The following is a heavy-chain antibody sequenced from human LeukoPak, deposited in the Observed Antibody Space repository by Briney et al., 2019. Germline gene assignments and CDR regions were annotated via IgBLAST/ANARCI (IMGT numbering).Heavy chain of an antibody. D-gene: IGHD5-12*01. Sequence: TGGSLRLSCAASGFTQEMAWVRQAPGKGLEWVSYMSKDGRTIYYAESVKGRFTISRDNTRNSLFLQLNSLSADDTGFYYCARGSYTGFDLYFDSWGQGTLVTISS. J-gene: IGHJ4*02. V-gene: IGHV3-48*03. CDR1: GFTQE. CDR2: MSKDGRTI. CDR3: ARGSYTGFDLYFDS.